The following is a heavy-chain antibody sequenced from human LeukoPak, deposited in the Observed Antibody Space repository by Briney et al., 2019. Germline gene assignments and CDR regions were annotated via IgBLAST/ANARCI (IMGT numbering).Heavy chain of an antibody. CDR3: AKGSGGAYYNYFED. CDR1: GFTFDDYA. CDR2: IRWDGGTI. Sequence: GGSLRLSCAASGFTFDDYAFHWVRQAPGKGLEWVSLIRWDGGTIYYADSVRGRFTISRDNSKNSLYLRMNSLRAEDTALYYCAKGSGGAYYNYFEDWGQGTLVSVAS. D-gene: IGHD1-26*01. J-gene: IGHJ4*02. V-gene: IGHV3-43D*03.